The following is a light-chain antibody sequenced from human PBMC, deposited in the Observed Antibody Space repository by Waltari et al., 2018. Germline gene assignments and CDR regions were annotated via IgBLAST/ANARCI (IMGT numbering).Light chain of an antibody. J-gene: IGKJ4*01. Sequence: EIVLTQSPATLSLSPGERATLSCRASQSVDSQLAWYQQKPGQAPRLLIHDVSNMATGIPPRFSGSGSGTDFRLTISSLEAEDSAVYYCQQRYAWPITFGGGTKVELK. CDR1: QSVDSQ. V-gene: IGKV3-11*01. CDR3: QQRYAWPIT. CDR2: DVS.